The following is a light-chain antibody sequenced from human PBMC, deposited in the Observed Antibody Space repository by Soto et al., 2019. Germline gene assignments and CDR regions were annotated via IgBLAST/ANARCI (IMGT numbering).Light chain of an antibody. CDR1: QSVRSS. V-gene: IGKV3-20*01. J-gene: IGKJ1*01. CDR2: GAS. CDR3: QHYGSSWT. Sequence: EIVMTQTPGTLSVAPGERATLFCRASQSVRSSLAWYQQKPGQAPRLLIYGASSRATGIPDRFSGSGSGTDFTLTISRLEPEDFAVYYCQHYGSSWTFGQGTKVDI.